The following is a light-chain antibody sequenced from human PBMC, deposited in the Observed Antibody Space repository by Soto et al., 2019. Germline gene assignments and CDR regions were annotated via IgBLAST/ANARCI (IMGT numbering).Light chain of an antibody. V-gene: IGLV2-8*01. CDR1: SSDVGGYNY. Sequence: QSVLTQPPSASGSPGQSVTISCTGTSSDVGGYNYVSWYQQHPGKAPKLMIYEVSKRPSGVPDRFSGSKSGSTASLTVSGLQDEDEADYYCSSYAGSNNVVFGGGTKLTVL. J-gene: IGLJ2*01. CDR2: EVS. CDR3: SSYAGSNNVV.